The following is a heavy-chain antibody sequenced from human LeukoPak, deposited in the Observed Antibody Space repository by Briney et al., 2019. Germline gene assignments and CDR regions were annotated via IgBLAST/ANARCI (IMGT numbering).Heavy chain of an antibody. CDR1: GFTFDDYA. Sequence: GGSLRLSCAASGFTFDDYAMHWVRQAPGKGLEWVSGISWNSGSIGYADSVKGRFTISRDNAKNSLYLQMNSLRAEDTALYYCAKDSPEYSSSSGFDYWGQGTLVTVSS. CDR3: AKDSPEYSSSSGFDY. D-gene: IGHD6-6*01. CDR2: ISWNSGSI. V-gene: IGHV3-9*01. J-gene: IGHJ4*02.